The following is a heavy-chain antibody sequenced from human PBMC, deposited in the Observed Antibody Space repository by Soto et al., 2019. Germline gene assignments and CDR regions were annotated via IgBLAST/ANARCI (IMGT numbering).Heavy chain of an antibody. Sequence: PSETLSLTCAVSGGSFSGYYWSWICQPPGKGLESIGEINHSGSTNYNPSLRSRVTISVDASKNLFSLKLSAVTAADTAVYYCARGGAVVGTFDDWGQGTQVTVSS. CDR3: ARGGAVVGTFDD. CDR2: INHSGST. V-gene: IGHV4-34*01. CDR1: GGSFSGYY. J-gene: IGHJ4*02. D-gene: IGHD6-19*01.